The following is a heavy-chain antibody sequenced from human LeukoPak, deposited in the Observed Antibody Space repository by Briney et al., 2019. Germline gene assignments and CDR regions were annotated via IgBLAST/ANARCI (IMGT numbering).Heavy chain of an antibody. Sequence: PSETLSLTCTVSGGSISSYYWSWIRQPPGKGLERIGYIYYSGSTNYNPSLKSRVTISVDTSKNQFSLKLSSVTAADTAVYYCAKSSGWYPNGGMDVWGQGTTVTVSS. CDR1: GGSISSYY. D-gene: IGHD6-19*01. CDR3: AKSSGWYPNGGMDV. V-gene: IGHV4-59*01. CDR2: IYYSGST. J-gene: IGHJ6*02.